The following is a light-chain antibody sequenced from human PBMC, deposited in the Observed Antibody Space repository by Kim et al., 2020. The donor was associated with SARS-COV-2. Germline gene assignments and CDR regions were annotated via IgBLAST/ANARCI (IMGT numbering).Light chain of an antibody. CDR2: EVS. V-gene: IGKV2-30*02. J-gene: IGKJ1*01. CDR3: LQALQWPDT. CDR1: KSLVHSNGNTY. Sequence: DAVMTQSRLSLPVTPGQPASISCRSSKSLVHSNGNTYLSWLHQRPGRSPRRLIYEVSTRDSGVPDRISGSGSATDFTLRIRRVEACDVGIDCSLQALQWPDTLGQG.